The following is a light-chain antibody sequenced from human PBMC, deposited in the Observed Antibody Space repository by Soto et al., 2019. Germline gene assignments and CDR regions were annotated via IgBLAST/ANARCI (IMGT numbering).Light chain of an antibody. CDR2: GAP. CDR1: QSVNNN. J-gene: IGKJ5*01. V-gene: IGKV3-15*01. CDR3: QQRSSWPPSIT. Sequence: ETLMTQSPATLSVSPGGRATLSCRASQSVNNNLAWYQQKLGQAPRVLIYGAPTRATGIPARFTGSGSGTEFILTITSLQSEDFAVYYCQQRSSWPPSITFGQGTRLEIK.